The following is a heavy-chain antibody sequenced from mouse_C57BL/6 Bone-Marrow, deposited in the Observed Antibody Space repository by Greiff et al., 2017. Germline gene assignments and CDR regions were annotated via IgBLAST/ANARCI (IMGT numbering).Heavy chain of an antibody. CDR3: ARSGRYYGSSYKWFAY. V-gene: IGHV1-81*01. CDR2: IYPRSGNT. CDR1: GYTFTSYG. D-gene: IGHD1-1*01. J-gene: IGHJ3*01. Sequence: QVQLKESGAELARPGASVKLSCKASGYTFTSYGISWVKQRTGQGLEWIGEIYPRSGNTYYNEKFKGKATLTADKSSSTAYMELRSLTSEDSAVYFCARSGRYYGSSYKWFAYRGQGTLVTVSA.